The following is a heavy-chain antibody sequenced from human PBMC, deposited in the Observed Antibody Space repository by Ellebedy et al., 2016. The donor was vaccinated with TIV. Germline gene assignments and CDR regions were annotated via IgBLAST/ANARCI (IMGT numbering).Heavy chain of an antibody. CDR1: GGSISPYY. CDR2: ISYSGST. CDR3: ARVVWQQPVSYAFDV. D-gene: IGHD6-13*01. V-gene: IGHV4-59*01. J-gene: IGHJ3*01. Sequence: MPSETLSLTCTVSGGSISPYYWSRIRQPPGKGLEWIGYISYSGSTNYNPSLKSRVAISVDTSKNQFSLRLNSVTAADTAVYFCARVVWQQPVSYAFDVWGQGTMVTVSS.